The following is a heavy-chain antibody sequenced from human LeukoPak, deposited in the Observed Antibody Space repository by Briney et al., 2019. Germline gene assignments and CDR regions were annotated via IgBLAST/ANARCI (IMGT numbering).Heavy chain of an antibody. CDR1: GFTFDDYA. Sequence: GRSLRLSCAASGFTFDDYAMHWVRQAPGKGLEWVSGINWNSGSIGYADSVKGRFTISRDNSKNTLYLQMNSLRAEDTAVYYCAKDRDYYDSSGYLVYWGQGTLVTVSS. V-gene: IGHV3-9*01. CDR3: AKDRDYYDSSGYLVY. CDR2: INWNSGSI. J-gene: IGHJ4*02. D-gene: IGHD3-22*01.